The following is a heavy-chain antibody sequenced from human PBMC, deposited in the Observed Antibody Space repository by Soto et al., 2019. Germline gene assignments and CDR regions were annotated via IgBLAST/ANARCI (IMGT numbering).Heavy chain of an antibody. CDR2: INAVNGKT. Sequence: QVQLVQSGAEEKKPGASVKVSCKASGYTFTIYAIHWVRQAPGQRLEWMGWINAVNGKTKYSPKFQGRVTIAGDTSARTGYMDRSSLTSEDTAVYYCARDDCSGGSCYPPTGAFDIWGQGTMVTVSS. J-gene: IGHJ3*02. V-gene: IGHV1-3*05. CDR1: GYTFTIYA. CDR3: ARDDCSGGSCYPPTGAFDI. D-gene: IGHD2-15*01.